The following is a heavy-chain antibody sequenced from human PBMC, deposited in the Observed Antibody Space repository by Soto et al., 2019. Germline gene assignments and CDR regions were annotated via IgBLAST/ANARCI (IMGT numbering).Heavy chain of an antibody. CDR1: GYTLTRFY. Sequence: QVQLVQSGAEVRKPGALVRLSCKASGYTLTRFYLHWVRQAPGQGLEWMGIINTRGGTTAYAQKFRGRLTVTRDTSTSTVYMELSNLRSEDTAIYYCARGPDDSDVPRWDYWGQGTRVTVSS. V-gene: IGHV1-46*01. CDR3: ARGPDDSDVPRWDY. CDR2: INTRGGTT. J-gene: IGHJ4*02. D-gene: IGHD4-17*01.